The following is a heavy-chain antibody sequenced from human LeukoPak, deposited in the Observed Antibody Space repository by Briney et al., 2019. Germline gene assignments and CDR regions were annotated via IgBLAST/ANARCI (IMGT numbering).Heavy chain of an antibody. D-gene: IGHD5-24*01. CDR3: ARVMAVNPDWFDP. V-gene: IGHV4-61*02. CDR2: IYNTGST. J-gene: IGHJ5*02. Sequence: PSETLSLTCTVSGASISSESYYWPWIRQPAGTGLEWIGRIYNTGSTKYNPSLKSRVTISIDTSKNQFSLKLNSVTAADTAVYYCARVMAVNPDWFDPWGQGTLVTVSS. CDR1: GASISSESYY.